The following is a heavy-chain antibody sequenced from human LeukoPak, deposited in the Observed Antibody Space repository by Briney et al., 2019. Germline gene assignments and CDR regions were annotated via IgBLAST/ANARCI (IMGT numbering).Heavy chain of an antibody. Sequence: PSETLSLTCTVSGGSISSYYWSWIRQPPGKGLEWIGRIYTSGSTNYNPSLKSRVTMSVDTSKNQFSLKLSSVTAADTAVYYCAREGAGYCSSTSCPVDYWGQGTLVTVSS. CDR1: GGSISSYY. V-gene: IGHV4-4*07. D-gene: IGHD2-2*01. J-gene: IGHJ4*02. CDR3: AREGAGYCSSTSCPVDY. CDR2: IYTSGST.